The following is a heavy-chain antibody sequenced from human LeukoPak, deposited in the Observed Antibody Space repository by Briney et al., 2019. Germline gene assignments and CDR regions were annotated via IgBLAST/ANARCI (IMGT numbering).Heavy chain of an antibody. D-gene: IGHD3-22*01. CDR3: ARDRHYYDGSGYYYDWFDP. J-gene: IGHJ5*02. CDR1: GGSISSYY. CDR2: IYTSGST. Sequence: SETLSLTCTVSGGSISSYYWSWIRQPAGKGLEWIGRIYTSGSTNYNPSLKSRVTMSVDTSKNQFSLKLSSVTAADTAVYYCARDRHYYDGSGYYYDWFDPWGQGTLVTVSS. V-gene: IGHV4-4*07.